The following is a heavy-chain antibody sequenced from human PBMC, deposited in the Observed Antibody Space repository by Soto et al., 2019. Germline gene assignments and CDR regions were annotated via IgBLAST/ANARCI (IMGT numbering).Heavy chain of an antibody. J-gene: IGHJ4*02. CDR3: AKTQTFNGYYVGFDA. CDR1: GFSFAGYA. D-gene: IGHD3-3*01. CDR2: VSGGGAST. Sequence: AGSQRLPCAATGFSFAGYALTRVRQAPGKGLEWLSAVSGGGASTYYADSVRGRFSVSRDVSGNMIYLQLNRLTAGDTATYYCAKTQTFNGYYVGFDAWGRGSRVTVSS. V-gene: IGHV3-23*01.